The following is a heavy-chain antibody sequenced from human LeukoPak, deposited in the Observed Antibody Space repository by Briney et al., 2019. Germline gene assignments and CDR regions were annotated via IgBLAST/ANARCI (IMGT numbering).Heavy chain of an antibody. CDR2: IYYSGST. J-gene: IGHJ4*02. CDR3: ARGFGNYVRFDY. V-gene: IGHV4-31*03. CDR1: GGSISSGGYY. Sequence: SQTLSLTCTVSGGSISSGGYYWSWIRQHPGKGLEWIGYIYYSGSTYYNPSLKSRVTISVDTSKNQFSLKLSSVTAADTAVYYCARGFGNYVRFDYWGQGTLATVSS. D-gene: IGHD4-11*01.